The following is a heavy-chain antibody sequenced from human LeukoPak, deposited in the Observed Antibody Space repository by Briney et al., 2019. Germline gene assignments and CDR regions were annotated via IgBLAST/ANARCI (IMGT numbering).Heavy chain of an antibody. J-gene: IGHJ6*02. Sequence: ASVKVSCKASGGTFSSYAISWVRQAPGQGLEWMGGTIPIFGTANYAQKFQGRVTITADESTSTAYMELSSLRSEDTAVYYCAGLYCSSTSCYYYYGMDVWGQGTTVTVSS. D-gene: IGHD2-2*01. CDR2: TIPIFGTA. CDR1: GGTFSSYA. V-gene: IGHV1-69*13. CDR3: AGLYCSSTSCYYYYGMDV.